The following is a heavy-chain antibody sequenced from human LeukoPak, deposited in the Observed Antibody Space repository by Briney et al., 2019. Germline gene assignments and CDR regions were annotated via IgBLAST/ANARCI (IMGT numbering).Heavy chain of an antibody. Sequence: SETLSLTCTVSGGSINYYYWSWIRQPPGEGLEWIGYVYYSGSTNYNPSLKGRVTISVDTSKNQFSLQLSSVTAADTAVYYCARSFMGYGRGYFDYWGQGTLVTVSP. V-gene: IGHV4-59*01. CDR1: GGSINYYY. D-gene: IGHD5-18*01. CDR2: VYYSGST. CDR3: ARSFMGYGRGYFDY. J-gene: IGHJ4*02.